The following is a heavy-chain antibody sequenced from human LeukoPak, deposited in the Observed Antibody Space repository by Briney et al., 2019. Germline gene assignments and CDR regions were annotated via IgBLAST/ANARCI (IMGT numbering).Heavy chain of an antibody. CDR3: AREYCSGGSCYSGFDY. D-gene: IGHD2-15*01. Sequence: ASVTVSCKASGYTFTGYYMHWVRQAPGQGLEWMGWINPNSGGTNYAQKFQGRVTMTRDTSISTAYMELSRLRSDDTAVYYCAREYCSGGSCYSGFDYWGQGTLVTVSS. CDR2: INPNSGGT. V-gene: IGHV1-2*02. J-gene: IGHJ4*02. CDR1: GYTFTGYY.